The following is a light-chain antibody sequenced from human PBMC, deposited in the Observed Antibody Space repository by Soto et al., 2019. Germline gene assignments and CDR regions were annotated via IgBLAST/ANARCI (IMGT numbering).Light chain of an antibody. CDR3: QQYVRSPPSWT. J-gene: IGKJ1*01. V-gene: IGKV3-20*01. Sequence: ETVLTQSPGTLSLSPGERATLSCRASQSVSSSYLAWYQQKPGQAPRLLIYGASSRATGIPDRFSGSGSGTEFTLTISRLEPEYFAVYYCQQYVRSPPSWTFGQGTKVEIK. CDR1: QSVSSSY. CDR2: GAS.